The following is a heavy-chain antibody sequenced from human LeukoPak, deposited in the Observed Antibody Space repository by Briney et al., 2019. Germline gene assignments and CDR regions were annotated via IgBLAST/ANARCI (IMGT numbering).Heavy chain of an antibody. CDR1: GGSISSYY. Sequence: SETLSLTCTVSGGSISSYYWCWIRQPPGKGLEWIGYIYYSGSTNYNPSLKSRDTISVDTSKNQFSLKLNSVTAADTAVYYCARGAVTYYYYYYMDVWGKGTTVTISS. V-gene: IGHV4-59*01. D-gene: IGHD4-17*01. CDR2: IYYSGST. CDR3: ARGAVTYYYYYYMDV. J-gene: IGHJ6*03.